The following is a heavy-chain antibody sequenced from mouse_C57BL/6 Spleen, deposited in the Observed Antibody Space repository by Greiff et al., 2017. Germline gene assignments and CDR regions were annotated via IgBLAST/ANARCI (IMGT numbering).Heavy chain of an antibody. J-gene: IGHJ2*01. CDR2: INPSSGYT. CDR3: ATGSSYVDY. Sequence: QVQLQQSGAELARPGASVKMSCKASGYTFTSYTMHWVKQRPGQGLEWIGYINPSSGYTKYNQKFKDKVTLTADKSSSTAYMQLGSLTSEDSAVYYGATGSSYVDYWGQGTTLTVSS. D-gene: IGHD1-1*01. CDR1: GYTFTSYT. V-gene: IGHV1-4*01.